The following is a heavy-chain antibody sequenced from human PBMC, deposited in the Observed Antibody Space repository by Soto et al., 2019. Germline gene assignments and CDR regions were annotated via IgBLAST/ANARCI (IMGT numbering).Heavy chain of an antibody. CDR1: GYTFTSYA. D-gene: IGHD2-21*01. CDR3: ARVPGYSIGDL. V-gene: IGHV1-3*01. CDR2: INAGNGNT. Sequence: QVQLVQSGAEVKKPGASVKVSCKASGYTFTSYAMHWVRQAPGQRLEWMGWINAGNGNTKYSQKFQGRVTITRDTSASTAYMELSSLRSEDTAVFYCARVPGYSIGDLWGRGTLVTVSS. J-gene: IGHJ2*01.